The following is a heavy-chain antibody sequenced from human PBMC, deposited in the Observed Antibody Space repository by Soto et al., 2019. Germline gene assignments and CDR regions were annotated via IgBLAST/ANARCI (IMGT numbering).Heavy chain of an antibody. Sequence: PSETLSLTCTVSEGSIRGYYWSWIRQPPGKGLEWIGYFHYTGISNYNSSPKSRVTMSLDTSKNQFSLKLSSVSAADTAIYYCARGASNWQYFDYWGQGALVTVSS. D-gene: IGHD4-4*01. CDR1: EGSIRGYY. V-gene: IGHV4-59*01. J-gene: IGHJ4*02. CDR3: ARGASNWQYFDY. CDR2: FHYTGIS.